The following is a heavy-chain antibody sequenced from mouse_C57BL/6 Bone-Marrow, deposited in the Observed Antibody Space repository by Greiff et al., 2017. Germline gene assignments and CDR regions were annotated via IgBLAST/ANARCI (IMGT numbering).Heavy chain of an antibody. CDR3: TTIHYYGSSHWYFDV. D-gene: IGHD1-1*01. Sequence: VQLQQSGAELVRPGASVKLSCTASGFNIKDDYMHWVKQRPEQGLEWIGWIDPENGDTAYASKFQGKATITADTSSNTAYLQLSSLTSEDTAVYYCTTIHYYGSSHWYFDVWGTGTTVTVSS. CDR2: IDPENGDT. V-gene: IGHV14-4*01. CDR1: GFNIKDDY. J-gene: IGHJ1*03.